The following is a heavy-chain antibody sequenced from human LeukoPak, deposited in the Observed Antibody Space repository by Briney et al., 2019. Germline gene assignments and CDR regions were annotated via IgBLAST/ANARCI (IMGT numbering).Heavy chain of an antibody. D-gene: IGHD4-17*01. CDR1: GFTFSTYW. V-gene: IGHV3-74*01. CDR3: ARGRYYLDS. Sequence: PGGSLRLPCAASGFTFSTYWMHWVRQAPGKGLVWVSRFNSDGRSTYYADSVKGRFTISRDNAKNTLYLQMNSLRAEDTAVYYCARGRYYLDSWGQGTLVTVSS. CDR2: FNSDGRST. J-gene: IGHJ4*02.